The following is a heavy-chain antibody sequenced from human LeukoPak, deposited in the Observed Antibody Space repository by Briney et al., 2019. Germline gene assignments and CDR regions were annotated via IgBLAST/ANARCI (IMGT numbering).Heavy chain of an antibody. D-gene: IGHD6-13*01. Sequence: GASVTVSCKASGFTFTRYGINWVRQAPGQGLEWVGWISSYNGKTNYAQKLQGRVTMTTDTSTSTIYMELRSLRSDDTAVYYCARRSSSWYGGLPYYYYGMDIWGQGTTVTVSS. CDR2: ISSYNGKT. CDR1: GFTFTRYG. J-gene: IGHJ6*02. CDR3: ARRSSSWYGGLPYYYYGMDI. V-gene: IGHV1-18*01.